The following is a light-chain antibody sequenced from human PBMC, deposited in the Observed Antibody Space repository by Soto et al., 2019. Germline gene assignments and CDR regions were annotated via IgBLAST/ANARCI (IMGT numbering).Light chain of an antibody. CDR3: QQYNNWPPKNT. Sequence: EIVMTQSPATLSVSPGERATLSCRASQSVSSNLAWYQQKPGQAPRLLIYGAYTRATGIPARFSGSGSGTEFTLTISSLQSEDFAVYYCQQYNNWPPKNTFGQGTQLEVK. CDR1: QSVSSN. CDR2: GAY. V-gene: IGKV3-15*01. J-gene: IGKJ2*01.